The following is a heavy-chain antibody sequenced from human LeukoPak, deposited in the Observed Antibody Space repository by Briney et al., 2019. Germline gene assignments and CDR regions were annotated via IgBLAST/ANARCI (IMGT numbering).Heavy chain of an antibody. J-gene: IGHJ4*02. CDR1: GFTFSNYG. V-gene: IGHV3-30*02. D-gene: IGHD3-10*01. CDR2: IRYDGSNK. Sequence: GGSLRLSCAASGFTFSNYGMHWVRQAPGKGLEWVVFIRYDGSNKYYADSVKGRFTISRDNSKNTLYLQMNSLRAEDTAVYYCAKGSMYGSGSYYNVFLAYYFDYWGQGTLVTVSS. CDR3: AKGSMYGSGSYYNVFLAYYFDY.